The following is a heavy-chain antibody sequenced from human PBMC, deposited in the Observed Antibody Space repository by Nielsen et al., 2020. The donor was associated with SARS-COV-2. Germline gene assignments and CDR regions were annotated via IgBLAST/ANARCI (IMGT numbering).Heavy chain of an antibody. J-gene: IGHJ4*02. V-gene: IGHV4-34*01. Sequence: SETLSLTCAVYGGSFSGYYWSWIRQPPGKGLEWIGSIYYSGSTYYNPSLKSRVTISVDTSKNQFSLKLSSVTAADTAVYYCARLAVYSSSSFYWGQGTLVTVSS. D-gene: IGHD6-6*01. CDR1: GGSFSGYY. CDR3: ARLAVYSSSSFY. CDR2: IYYSGST.